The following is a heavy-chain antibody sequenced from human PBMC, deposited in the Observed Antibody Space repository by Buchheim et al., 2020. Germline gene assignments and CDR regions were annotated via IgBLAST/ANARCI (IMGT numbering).Heavy chain of an antibody. CDR2: IYHSGST. J-gene: IGHJ4*02. D-gene: IGHD3-22*01. V-gene: IGHV4-4*02. CDR1: GGSISSSNR. Sequence: QVQLQESGPGLVKASGTLSLTCAVSGGSISSSNRWSWGRQPPGKGLEWMGEIYHSGSTNYNPSLKSRFTTSVDKSKNKFSLKPCAVTATDTAVYFCARDATYYFDSRAYYYFDYWGQGTL. CDR3: ARDATYYFDSRAYYYFDY.